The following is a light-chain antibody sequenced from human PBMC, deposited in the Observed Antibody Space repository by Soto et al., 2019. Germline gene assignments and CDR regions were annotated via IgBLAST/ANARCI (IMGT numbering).Light chain of an antibody. J-gene: IGKJ1*01. CDR3: QPHGAT. CDR1: QSVSSSD. V-gene: IGKV3-20*01. Sequence: MEITQSRSTRAVSPVGRATRWGRASQSVSSSDLAWYQQKPGQAPRLLIYGASSRATGIPDRFSGSGSGTNLTLTISGLEPQASAAYSCQPHGATFGQGTKVDIK. CDR2: GAS.